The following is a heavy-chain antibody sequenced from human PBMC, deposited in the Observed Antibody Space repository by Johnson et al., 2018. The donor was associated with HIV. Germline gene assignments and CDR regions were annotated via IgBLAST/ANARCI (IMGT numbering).Heavy chain of an antibody. Sequence: EVQLVESGGGLVQPGGSLRLSCAASGFTFSSYAMSWVRQAPGKGLEWVSAISGSGGSTYYADSVKGRFTISRDKFKNTLYLQMNSLRAEDTAVYYCAKDQGKAVAAPDAFDIWGQGTMVTVSS. V-gene: IGHV3-23*04. CDR1: GFTFSSYA. CDR3: AKDQGKAVAAPDAFDI. J-gene: IGHJ3*02. CDR2: ISGSGGST. D-gene: IGHD6-19*01.